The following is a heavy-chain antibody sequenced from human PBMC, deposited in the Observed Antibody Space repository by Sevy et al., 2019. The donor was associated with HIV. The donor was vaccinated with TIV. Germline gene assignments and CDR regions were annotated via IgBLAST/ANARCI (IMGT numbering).Heavy chain of an antibody. CDR2: ISSSSSTI. CDR1: GFTFSSYS. D-gene: IGHD2-15*01. J-gene: IGHJ6*03. V-gene: IGHV3-48*02. Sequence: GGSLRLSCAASGFTFSSYSMNWVRQAPGKGLEWVSYISSSSSTIYYAGSVKGRFTISRDNAKNSLYLQMTSLRDEDTAVYYCARDGSFCSGGSCYSSYYYYYYMDVWGKGTTVTVSS. CDR3: ARDGSFCSGGSCYSSYYYYYYMDV.